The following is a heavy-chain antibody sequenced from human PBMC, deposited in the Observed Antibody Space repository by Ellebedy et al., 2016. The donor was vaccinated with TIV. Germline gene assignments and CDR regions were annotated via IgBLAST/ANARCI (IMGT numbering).Heavy chain of an antibody. Sequence: GESLKISCKGSGYSFTSYWIGWVRQMPGKGLEWMGIIYPGDSDTRYSPSFQGQVTISADKSIRTAYLQWSSLKASDTAMYYCARRTGVAVGATPFDYWGQGTLVTVSS. V-gene: IGHV5-51*01. D-gene: IGHD1-26*01. CDR3: ARRTGVAVGATPFDY. CDR2: IYPGDSDT. J-gene: IGHJ4*02. CDR1: GYSFTSYW.